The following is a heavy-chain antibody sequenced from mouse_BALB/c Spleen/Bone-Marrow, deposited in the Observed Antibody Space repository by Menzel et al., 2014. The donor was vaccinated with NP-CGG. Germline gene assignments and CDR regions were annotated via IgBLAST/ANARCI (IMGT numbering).Heavy chain of an antibody. CDR3: ARQDRVYYFDY. Sequence: EVKLMESGGGLVQPGESLKLSCESNEYEVPSHDMSWVRKTPEKRLELVAAINSDGIHTYYVDTVRGRFTISRDNAKNTLFLHMSSLRSEDTAMYYCARQDRVYYFDYWGQGTTLTVSS. V-gene: IGHV5-2*03. CDR1: EYEVPSHD. CDR2: INSDGIHT. J-gene: IGHJ2*01.